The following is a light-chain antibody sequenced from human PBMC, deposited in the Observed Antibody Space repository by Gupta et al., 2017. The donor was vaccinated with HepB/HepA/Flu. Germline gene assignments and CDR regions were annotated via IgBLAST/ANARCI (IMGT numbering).Light chain of an antibody. CDR1: SGPVSTTHY. J-gene: IGLJ3*02. V-gene: IGLV8-61*01. CDR2: DTK. Sequence: QTVVTQAPPTPVSPGVPVPLTCGLTSGPVSTTHYPCWYQQTPGQSPRPLIYDTKTRSPGVPDRFSCSIRGNKAALTITGAQAEDESDYYGVLDVGSGIWVFGGGTKLTVL. CDR3: VLDVGSGIWV.